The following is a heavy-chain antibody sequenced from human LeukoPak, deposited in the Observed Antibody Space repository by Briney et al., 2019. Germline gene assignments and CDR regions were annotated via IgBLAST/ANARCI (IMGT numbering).Heavy chain of an antibody. D-gene: IGHD2-2*01. V-gene: IGHV3-30*02. CDR3: AITEYCSSTSCSDNDY. CDR2: IRYDARNK. CDR1: GFTFSSYG. Sequence: GGSLRLSCAASGFTFSSYGMSWVRQAPGKGLEWVAFIRYDARNKYYADSVKGRFTISRDNSKNTLYLQMNSLRAEDTAVYYCAITEYCSSTSCSDNDYWGQGTLVTVSS. J-gene: IGHJ4*02.